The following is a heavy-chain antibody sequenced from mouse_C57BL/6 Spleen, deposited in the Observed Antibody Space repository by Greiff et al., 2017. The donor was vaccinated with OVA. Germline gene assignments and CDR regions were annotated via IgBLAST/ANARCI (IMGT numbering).Heavy chain of an antibody. V-gene: IGHV5-9-1*02. CDR3: TRADYGSSPYYFDY. J-gene: IGHJ2*01. CDR2: ISSGGDYI. Sequence: EVKLMESGEGLVKPGGSLKLSCAASGFTFSSYAMSWVRQTPEKRLEWVAYISSGGDYIYYADTVKGRFTISRDNARNTLYLQMSSLKSEDTAMYYCTRADYGSSPYYFDYWGQGTTLTVSS. D-gene: IGHD1-1*01. CDR1: GFTFSSYA.